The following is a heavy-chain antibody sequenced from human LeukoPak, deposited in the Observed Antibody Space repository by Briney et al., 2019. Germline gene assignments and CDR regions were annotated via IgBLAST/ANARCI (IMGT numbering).Heavy chain of an antibody. D-gene: IGHD6-6*01. CDR1: GESFSGYF. CDR3: ARWPYSSSYYFDY. CDR2: INHSGSTS. J-gene: IGHJ4*02. V-gene: IGHV4-34*01. Sequence: SETLSLTCAVYGESFSGYFWNWIRQPPGKGLEWIGEINHSGSTSNHNPSLKSRVTMSVDTSKNQFSLKLSSVTAADTAVYYCARWPYSSSYYFDYWGQGTLVTVSS.